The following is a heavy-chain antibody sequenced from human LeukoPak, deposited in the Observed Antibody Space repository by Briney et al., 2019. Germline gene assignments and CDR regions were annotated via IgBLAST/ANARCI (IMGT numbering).Heavy chain of an antibody. D-gene: IGHD6-19*01. Sequence: SETLSLTCTVSGGSLSSYYWSWIRQPPGKGVEWIGYIYYSGSTNYNPSLKSRVTISVDTSKNQFSLKLSSVTAADTAVYYCARLGAVADPYFDYWGQGTLVTVSS. CDR3: ARLGAVADPYFDY. CDR1: GGSLSSYY. V-gene: IGHV4-59*01. J-gene: IGHJ4*02. CDR2: IYYSGST.